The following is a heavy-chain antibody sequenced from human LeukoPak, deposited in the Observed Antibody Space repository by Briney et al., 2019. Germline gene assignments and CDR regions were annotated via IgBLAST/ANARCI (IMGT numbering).Heavy chain of an antibody. J-gene: IGHJ4*02. Sequence: PGGSLRLSGAASGFTFSSYSMNWVRQAPGKGLEWVSSISSSSSYIYYADSVKGRFTISRDNAKNSLYLQMNSLRAEDTAVYYCARVPLSTYGGNSYLFDYWGQGTLVTVSS. CDR3: ARVPLSTYGGNSYLFDY. D-gene: IGHD4-23*01. V-gene: IGHV3-21*01. CDR2: ISSSSSYI. CDR1: GFTFSSYS.